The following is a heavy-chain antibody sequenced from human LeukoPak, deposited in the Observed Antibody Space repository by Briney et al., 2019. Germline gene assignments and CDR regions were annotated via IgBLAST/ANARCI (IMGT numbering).Heavy chain of an antibody. CDR3: ARDLGHTGYDLYDY. Sequence: GGSLRLSCAVSGINFRGYWMAWVRQAPGKGLEWAANMKQDGSEKYYVDSVKGRFTISRDNAKNSLYLEMNSLRVEDTAVYYCARDLGHTGYDLYDYWGQGTLVTVSS. V-gene: IGHV3-7*01. D-gene: IGHD5-12*01. CDR1: GINFRGYW. J-gene: IGHJ4*02. CDR2: MKQDGSEK.